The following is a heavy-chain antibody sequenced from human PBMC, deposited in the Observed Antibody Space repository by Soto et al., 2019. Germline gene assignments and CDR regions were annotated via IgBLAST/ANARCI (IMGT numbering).Heavy chain of an antibody. D-gene: IGHD1-1*01. CDR2: ISAHNGNT. CDR3: ARGRYGDY. V-gene: IGHV1-18*01. J-gene: IGHJ4*02. Sequence: QVHLVQSGAEVKKPGASVKVSCKGSGYAFTTYGITWVRQAPGQGLEWMGWISAHNGNTNYAQKLQGRVTVTRDTSTSTAYMELRSLRSDDTAVYYWARGRYGDYLGQGALVTVSS. CDR1: GYAFTTYG.